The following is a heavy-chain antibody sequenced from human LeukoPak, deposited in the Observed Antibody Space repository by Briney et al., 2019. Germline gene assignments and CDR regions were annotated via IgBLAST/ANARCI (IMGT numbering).Heavy chain of an antibody. J-gene: IGHJ5*02. V-gene: IGHV3-11*03. CDR1: GFTFSDYY. CDR2: ISSSSSST. D-gene: IGHD2-2*01. CDR3: AKLTRGYCSSTACPNWLDP. Sequence: KSGGSLRLSCAASGFTFSDYYINWIRQAPGKGLEWVSYISSSSSSTNYADSVKGRFTISRDNSKNTLYLQMNSLRAGDTAIFYCAKLTRGYCSSTACPNWLDPWGQGTLVTVSS.